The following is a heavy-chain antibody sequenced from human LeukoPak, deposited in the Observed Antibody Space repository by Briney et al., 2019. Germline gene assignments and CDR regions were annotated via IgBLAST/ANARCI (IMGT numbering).Heavy chain of an antibody. CDR2: IYYSGST. CDR3: ARVTWRGKYFDY. D-gene: IGHD5-12*01. J-gene: IGHJ4*02. CDR1: GGSISSYY. Sequence: SETLSLTCTVSGGSISSYYWSWIRQPPGKGLEWIGYIYYSGSTNYNPSLKSRVTISVDTSKNQFSLKLSSVTAADTAVYYCARVTWRGKYFDYWGQGTLVTVSS. V-gene: IGHV4-59*01.